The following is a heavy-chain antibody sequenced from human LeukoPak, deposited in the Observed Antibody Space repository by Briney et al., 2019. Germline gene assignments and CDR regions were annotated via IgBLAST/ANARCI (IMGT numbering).Heavy chain of an antibody. D-gene: IGHD3-22*01. Sequence: GGSLRLSCAGSGFTFSSYGMHWVRQAPGKGLEWVAFIRYDGSNKYYADSVKGRFTISRDNSKNTLYLQMNSLRAEDTAVYYCAKDQGSGYYYEIDYWGQGTLVTVSS. CDR3: AKDQGSGYYYEIDY. V-gene: IGHV3-30*02. CDR2: IRYDGSNK. J-gene: IGHJ4*02. CDR1: GFTFSSYG.